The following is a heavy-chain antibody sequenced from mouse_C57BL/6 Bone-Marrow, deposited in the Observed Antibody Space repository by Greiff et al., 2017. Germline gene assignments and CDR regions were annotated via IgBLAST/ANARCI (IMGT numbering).Heavy chain of an antibody. J-gene: IGHJ2*01. CDR2: ISSGGSYT. CDR1: GFTFSSYG. CDR3: ARRHYFDY. Sequence: EVMLVESGGDLLKPGGSLKLSFPASGFTFSSYGMSWVRQTPDKRLEWVATISSGGSYTYYPDSVKGRFTISRDNAKNTLYLQMSSLKSEDTAMYYCARRHYFDYWGQGTTLTVSS. V-gene: IGHV5-6*02.